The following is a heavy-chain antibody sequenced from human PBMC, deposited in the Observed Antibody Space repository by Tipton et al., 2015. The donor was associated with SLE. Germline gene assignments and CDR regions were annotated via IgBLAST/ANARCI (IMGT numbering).Heavy chain of an antibody. J-gene: IGHJ2*01. D-gene: IGHD3-10*01. CDR3: GWSYGPHWYFDL. CDR2: IRSKANSYAT. V-gene: IGHV3-73*01. CDR1: GFTFSSYG. Sequence: SLRLSCAASGFTFSSYGINWVRQAPGKGLEWVGRIRSKANSYATAYAASVKGRFTISRDDSKNTAYLQMNSLQTEDTAVYYCGWSYGPHWYFDLWGRGTLVTVSS.